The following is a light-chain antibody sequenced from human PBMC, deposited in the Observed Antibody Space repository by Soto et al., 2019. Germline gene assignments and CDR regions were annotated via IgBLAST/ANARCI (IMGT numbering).Light chain of an antibody. CDR3: QQYGSSSST. CDR2: GAS. V-gene: IGKV3-20*01. J-gene: IGKJ2*01. Sequence: EIVLTQSPGTLSLSPGERATLSCRASQSVGSSYLAWYQQRPGQAPRLLIYGASSRATGIPDRFSGSGSGTDFTLTISALEPEDFTVYYCQQYGSSSSTFGQGTKLEIK. CDR1: QSVGSSY.